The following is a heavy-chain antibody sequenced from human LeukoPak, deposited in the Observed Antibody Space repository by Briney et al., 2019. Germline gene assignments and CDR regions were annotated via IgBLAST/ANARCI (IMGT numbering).Heavy chain of an antibody. CDR1: GFTFSSYE. CDR2: ISSSSSYI. D-gene: IGHD3-22*01. J-gene: IGHJ4*02. V-gene: IGHV3-21*01. Sequence: GGSLRLSCAASGFTFSSYEMNWVRQAPGKGLEWVSSISSSSSYIYYADSVKGRFTISGDSAKNSLYLQMNSLRAEDTAVYYCARYPAYYYDSSGYYYPFDYWGQGTLVTVSS. CDR3: ARYPAYYYDSSGYYYPFDY.